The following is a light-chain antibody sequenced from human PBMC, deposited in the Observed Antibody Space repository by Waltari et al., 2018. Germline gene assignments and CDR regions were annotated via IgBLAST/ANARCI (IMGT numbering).Light chain of an antibody. V-gene: IGLV1-47*01. Sequence: QSVVTQPPSASGTPGQRVTISCSGSSSNIGRNDVCWYQQLPGTAPKLLIYRNNQRPSGVPARFSGSKSGTSASLAISGLRSEDEADYYCAVWDGSLNGWVFGGGTKLTVL. CDR3: AVWDGSLNGWV. J-gene: IGLJ3*02. CDR2: RNN. CDR1: SSNIGRND.